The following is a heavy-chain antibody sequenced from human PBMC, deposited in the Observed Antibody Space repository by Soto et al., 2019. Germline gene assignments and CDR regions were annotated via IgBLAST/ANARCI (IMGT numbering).Heavy chain of an antibody. CDR3: ARHVGENHYYYYYGLDV. CDR1: GGSISSSRYY. D-gene: IGHD3-16*01. V-gene: IGHV4-39*01. Sequence: SETLSLTCTVSGGSISSSRYYWGWIRQPPGKGLEWIGSIYYSGNTYSNPSLKSRVTKSVDTSKNQFSLKLSSVTAADTAVFYCARHVGENHYYYYYGLDVWGQGTTVTVSS. J-gene: IGHJ6*02. CDR2: IYYSGNT.